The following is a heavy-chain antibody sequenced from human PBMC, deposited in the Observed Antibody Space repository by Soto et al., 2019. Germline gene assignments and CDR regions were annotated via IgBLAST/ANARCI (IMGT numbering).Heavy chain of an antibody. J-gene: IGHJ4*02. Sequence: GGSLRLSCAASGFTFSSYAMSWVRQAPGKGLEWVSAISGSGGSTYYADSVKGRFTISRDNSKNTLYLQMTSLRAEATDVYYCAKDNKPAQLWAFDYWGQGTLVTVSS. CDR2: ISGSGGST. CDR1: GFTFSSYA. V-gene: IGHV3-23*01. D-gene: IGHD5-18*01. CDR3: AKDNKPAQLWAFDY.